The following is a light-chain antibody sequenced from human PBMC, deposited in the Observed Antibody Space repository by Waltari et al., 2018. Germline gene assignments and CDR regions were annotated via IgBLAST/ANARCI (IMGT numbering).Light chain of an antibody. CDR1: SSDIGGYNY. Sequence: SALTQPASVSVSPGQSITISCTGTSSDIGGYNYVSWYQQHPGKAPKLMIYDITNRPSGVSHRFSGSRSGNTASLTSSGLQAEDEADYYCSSYTSSSTRVFGGGTKLTVL. CDR2: DIT. CDR3: SSYTSSSTRV. J-gene: IGLJ3*02. V-gene: IGLV2-14*03.